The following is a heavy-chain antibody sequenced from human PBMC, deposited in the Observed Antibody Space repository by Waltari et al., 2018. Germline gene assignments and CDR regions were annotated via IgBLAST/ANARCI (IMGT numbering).Heavy chain of an antibody. J-gene: IGHJ5*02. CDR3: ARLTGKGENWFDP. V-gene: IGHV3-48*03. CDR1: GFTFSSYE. D-gene: IGHD3-16*01. CDR2: ISSSGSTI. Sequence: EVQLVESGGGLVQPGGSLRLSCAASGFTFSSYEMNWVRQAPGKGLEWVSYISSSGSTIYYADSVKGRCTISRDNAKNSLYLQMNSLRAEDTAVYYCARLTGKGENWFDPWGQGTLVTVSS.